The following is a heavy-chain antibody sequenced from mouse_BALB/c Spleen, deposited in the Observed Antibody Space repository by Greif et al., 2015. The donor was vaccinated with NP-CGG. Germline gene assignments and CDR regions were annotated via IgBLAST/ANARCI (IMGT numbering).Heavy chain of an antibody. Sequence: ESGPGLVKPSQSLSLTCTVTGYSITSGYAWNWIRQFPGNKLEWMGYISYSGSTSYNPSLKSRISITRDTSKNQFFLQLNSVTTEDTATYYCTRTLYAMDYWGQGTSVTVSS. V-gene: IGHV3-2*02. CDR2: ISYSGST. J-gene: IGHJ4*01. CDR1: GYSITSGYA. CDR3: TRTLYAMDY.